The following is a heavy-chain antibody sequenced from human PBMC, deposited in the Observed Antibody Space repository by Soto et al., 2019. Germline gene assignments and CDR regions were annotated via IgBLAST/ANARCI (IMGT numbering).Heavy chain of an antibody. D-gene: IGHD2-15*01. Sequence: PSETLSLTCAVPGGSISSGGYSWSWIRQPPGKGLEWIGYIYHSGSTYYNPSLKSRVTISVDRSKNQFSLKLSSVTAADTAVYYCARAGYGGSPFDPWGQGTLVTVSS. V-gene: IGHV4-30-2*01. J-gene: IGHJ5*02. CDR1: GGSISSGGYS. CDR2: IYHSGST. CDR3: ARAGYGGSPFDP.